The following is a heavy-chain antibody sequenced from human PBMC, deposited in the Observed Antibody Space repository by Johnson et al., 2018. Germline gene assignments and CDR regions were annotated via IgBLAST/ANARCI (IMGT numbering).Heavy chain of an antibody. Sequence: QVQLVQSGAELMKPGASVTVSCKASGYTFTGYAMHWVRQAPGQGLEWMGWINAGNGNTKYSEKFQGRVTIISDTSATTAYMELSWLRSEDTAVYYCAARLGYCSGGSCNGAFDVWGQGTMVTVSS. V-gene: IGHV1-3*01. CDR1: GYTFTGYA. CDR3: AARLGYCSGGSCNGAFDV. J-gene: IGHJ3*01. CDR2: INAGNGNT. D-gene: IGHD2-15*01.